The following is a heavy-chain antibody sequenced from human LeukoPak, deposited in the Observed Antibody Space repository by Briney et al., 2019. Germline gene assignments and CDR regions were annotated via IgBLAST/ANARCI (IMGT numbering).Heavy chain of an antibody. CDR1: GFTFSNYG. V-gene: IGHV3-48*04. CDR3: AELGITMIGGV. D-gene: IGHD3-10*02. J-gene: IGHJ6*04. Sequence: PGGSLRLSCAASGFTFSNYGMFWVRQAPGKGLEWVSYISSSGSTIYYADSVKGRFTISRDNAKNSLYLQMNSLRAEDTAVYYCAELGITMIGGVWGKGTTVTISS. CDR2: ISSSGSTI.